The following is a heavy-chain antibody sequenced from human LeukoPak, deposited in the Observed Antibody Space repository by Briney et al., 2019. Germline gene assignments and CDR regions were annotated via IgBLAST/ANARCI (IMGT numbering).Heavy chain of an antibody. J-gene: IGHJ4*02. CDR2: INPANGYT. Sequence: GASMKVSCKASGYTFTNFAMHWVRQAPGQTIEWLAWINPANGYTRYSQQFQDRVTVTSDTSAAKAYMELRRLSSDDTAIYYCARPYCNGGSCHDSFDYWGQGTLVSVSS. CDR1: GYTFTNFA. V-gene: IGHV1-3*01. D-gene: IGHD2-15*01. CDR3: ARPYCNGGSCHDSFDY.